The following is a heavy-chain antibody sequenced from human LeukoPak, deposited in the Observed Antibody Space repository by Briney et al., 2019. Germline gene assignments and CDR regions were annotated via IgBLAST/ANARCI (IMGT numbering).Heavy chain of an antibody. V-gene: IGHV3-21*01. CDR3: ARDSYYGSGSYSDP. Sequence: GGSLTLSCAASGFTFSSYTMNWVRQAPGKGLEWVSSISSSSSYIYYADSVKGRFTITRDNAKNSLYLQMNSRRAEDTAVYYCARDSYYGSGSYSDPWGQGTLVTVSS. CDR1: GFTFSSYT. J-gene: IGHJ5*02. D-gene: IGHD3-10*01. CDR2: ISSSSSYI.